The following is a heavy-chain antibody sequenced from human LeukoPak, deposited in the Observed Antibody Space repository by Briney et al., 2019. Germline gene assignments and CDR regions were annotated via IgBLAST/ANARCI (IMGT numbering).Heavy chain of an antibody. J-gene: IGHJ4*02. D-gene: IGHD6-6*01. CDR3: AKGKQLAPFDY. Sequence: GGSLRLSCTASGFTFSNYWMHWVRQAPGKGLVWVSRINPDGSSTSYADSVKGRFTISRDNAKNTLYLQMNSLRAEDTAVYYCAKGKQLAPFDYWGQGTLVTVSS. V-gene: IGHV3-74*01. CDR1: GFTFSNYW. CDR2: INPDGSST.